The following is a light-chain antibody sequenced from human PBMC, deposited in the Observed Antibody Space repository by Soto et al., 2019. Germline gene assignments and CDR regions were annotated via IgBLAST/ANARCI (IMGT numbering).Light chain of an antibody. Sequence: PGERVTLSCRASQSVSSSYLTWYQQKPGQAPILLIYGASTRATSIPARFSGSGSGTDFTLTISSLQPEDFAVYYCQQDSKLHRAFGQGT. CDR1: QSVSSSY. CDR3: QQDSKLHRA. V-gene: IGKV3D-7*01. CDR2: GAS. J-gene: IGKJ1*01.